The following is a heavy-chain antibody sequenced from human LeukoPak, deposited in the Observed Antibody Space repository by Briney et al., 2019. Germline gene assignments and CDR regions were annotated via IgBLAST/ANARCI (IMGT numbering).Heavy chain of an antibody. Sequence: SETLSLTCTVSGGSISSGSYYWSWIRQPAGKGLEWIGRIYTSGSTNYNPSLKSRVTISVDTSKNQLSLKLSSVTAADTAVYYCARDGEDIVVVPAAIWGQGTLVTVSS. J-gene: IGHJ4*02. V-gene: IGHV4-61*02. CDR3: ARDGEDIVVVPAAI. D-gene: IGHD2-2*01. CDR2: IYTSGST. CDR1: GGSISSGSYY.